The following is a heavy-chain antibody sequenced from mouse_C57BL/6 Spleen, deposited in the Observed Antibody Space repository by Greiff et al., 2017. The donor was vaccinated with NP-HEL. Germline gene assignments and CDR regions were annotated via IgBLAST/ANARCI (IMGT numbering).Heavy chain of an antibody. CDR2: IDPSDSYT. CDR1: GYTFTSYW. D-gene: IGHD1-1*01. J-gene: IGHJ2*01. Sequence: VQLQQPGAELVKPGASVKLSCKASGYTFTSYWMQWVKQRPGQGLEWIGGIDPSDSYTNYNQKFKGKATLTVDTSSSTAYLQLSSLTSEDSAVYDCARTPGELPDYWGKGTTLTVSS. V-gene: IGHV1-50*01. CDR3: ARTPGELPDY.